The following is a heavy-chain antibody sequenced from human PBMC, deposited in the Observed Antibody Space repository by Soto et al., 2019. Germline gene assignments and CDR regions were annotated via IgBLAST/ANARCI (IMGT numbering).Heavy chain of an antibody. CDR3: ARDTREYCSSTSCYPDYYGMDG. V-gene: IGHV3-33*01. Sequence: PGGSLRLSCASSGFPFRSYVMHLVRQAPGKGLEWVAVIWYDGSNKYYADSVNGRFTISRDNSKNTLYLQMNSLRAEDTAVYYCARDTREYCSSTSCYPDYYGMDGWGQGTTVTLSS. J-gene: IGHJ6*02. CDR2: IWYDGSNK. CDR1: GFPFRSYV. D-gene: IGHD2-2*01.